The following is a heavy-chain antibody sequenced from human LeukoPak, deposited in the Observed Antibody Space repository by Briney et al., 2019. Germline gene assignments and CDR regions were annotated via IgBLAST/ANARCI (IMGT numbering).Heavy chain of an antibody. V-gene: IGHV3-11*06. Sequence: GGSLRLSCAASGFTFSDYYMSLIRQAPGKGLEWVSYISSSSSYTNYADSVKGRFTISRDNAKNSLYLQMNSLRAEDTAVYYCARDVYDILTGYSDAFDIWGQGTMVTVSS. CDR3: ARDVYDILTGYSDAFDI. J-gene: IGHJ3*02. D-gene: IGHD3-9*01. CDR1: GFTFSDYY. CDR2: ISSSSSYT.